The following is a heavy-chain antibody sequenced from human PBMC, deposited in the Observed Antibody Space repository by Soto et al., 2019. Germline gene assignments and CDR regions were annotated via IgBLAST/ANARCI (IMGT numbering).Heavy chain of an antibody. CDR2: IIPILGIA. J-gene: IGHJ4*02. CDR3: ASGANGGVSAIDY. Sequence: QVQLVQSGAEVKKPGSSVKVSCKASGGTFSSYTISWVRQAPGQGLEWMGRIIPILGIANYAQKFQGRVTITADKSTSTAYMELSSLRSEDTAVYYCASGANGGVSAIDYWGQGTLVTVSS. CDR1: GGTFSSYT. D-gene: IGHD2-21*01. V-gene: IGHV1-69*02.